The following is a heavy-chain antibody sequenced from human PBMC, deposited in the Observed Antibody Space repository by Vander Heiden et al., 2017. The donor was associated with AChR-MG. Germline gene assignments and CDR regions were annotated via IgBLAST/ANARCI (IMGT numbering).Heavy chain of an antibody. CDR3: ARQMEGSYLDY. CDR1: GGSISSSSYY. D-gene: IGHD3-3*01. Sequence: QLQLQESGPGLVKPSETLSLTCTVSGGSISSSSYYWGWIRQPPGKGLEWIGSIYYSGSTYYNPSLKSRVTISVDTSKNQFSLKLSSVTAADTAVYYCARQMEGSYLDYWGQGTLVTVSS. V-gene: IGHV4-39*01. J-gene: IGHJ4*02. CDR2: IYYSGST.